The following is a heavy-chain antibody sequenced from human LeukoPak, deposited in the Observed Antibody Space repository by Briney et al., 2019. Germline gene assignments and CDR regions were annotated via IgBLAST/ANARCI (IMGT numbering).Heavy chain of an antibody. J-gene: IGHJ3*02. CDR1: GYTFTSYG. CDR2: ISAYNGNT. Sequence: ASVKVSCKASGYTFTSYGISWVRQAPGQGLEWMGWISAYNGNTNYAQKLQGRVTMTTDTSTSTAYTELRSLRSDDTAVYYCARSMTTVVYDAFDIWGQGTMVTVSS. D-gene: IGHD4-23*01. V-gene: IGHV1-18*01. CDR3: ARSMTTVVYDAFDI.